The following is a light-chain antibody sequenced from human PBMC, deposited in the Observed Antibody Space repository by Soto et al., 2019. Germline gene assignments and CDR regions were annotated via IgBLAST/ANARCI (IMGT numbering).Light chain of an antibody. CDR2: DNN. CDR3: GTWDSSLTSWV. Sequence: QSVLTQPPSVSAAPGQRVSISCSGSDSNIGNNYLSWYRQVPGTAPKVVIYDNNKRPSWIPDRFSASKSGTSSTLAITGLRTGDEAFYYCGTWDSSLTSWVFGGGTKVTVL. CDR1: DSNIGNNY. J-gene: IGLJ3*02. V-gene: IGLV1-51*01.